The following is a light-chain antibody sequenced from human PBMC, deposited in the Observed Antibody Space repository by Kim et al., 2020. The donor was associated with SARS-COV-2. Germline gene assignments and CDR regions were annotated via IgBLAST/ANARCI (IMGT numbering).Light chain of an antibody. V-gene: IGLV4-69*01. Sequence: ASVKLTCTLSSGHSRYAIAWHQQQPEKGPRYLIKVNSDGSHKKGDGIPDRFSGSSSGAERYLTISSLQSEDEADYYCQTWGTGFWVFGGGTKLTVL. CDR1: SGHSRYA. J-gene: IGLJ3*02. CDR3: QTWGTGFWV. CDR2: VNSDGSH.